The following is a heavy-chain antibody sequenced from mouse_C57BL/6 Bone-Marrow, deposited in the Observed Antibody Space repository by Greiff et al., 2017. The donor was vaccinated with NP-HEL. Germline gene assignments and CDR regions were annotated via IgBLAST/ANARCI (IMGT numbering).Heavy chain of an antibody. V-gene: IGHV1-64*01. CDR3: ADSSGLPWVAY. J-gene: IGHJ3*01. D-gene: IGHD3-2*02. CDR2: IHPNSGST. Sequence: QVQLQQPGAELVKPGASVKLSCKASGYTFTSYWMHWVKQRPGQGLEWIGMIHPNSGSTNYNEKFKSKATLTVDKSSSTAYMQLSSLTSEDSAVYYCADSSGLPWVAYWGQGTLVTVSA. CDR1: GYTFTSYW.